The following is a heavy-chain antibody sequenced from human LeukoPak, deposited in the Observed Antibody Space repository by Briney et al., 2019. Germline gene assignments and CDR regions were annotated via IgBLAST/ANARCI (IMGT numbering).Heavy chain of an antibody. CDR2: IFYSGST. Sequence: SETLSLTCTVSGGSIGGSIYYWGWIRQPPGKGLEWIGSIFYSGSTYYNASLKSRGTISVDTSKNQFSLKLNSVTAADTAVYFCARQVVAVAGTGYFDYWGQGTLVTVSS. J-gene: IGHJ4*02. D-gene: IGHD6-19*01. CDR1: GGSIGGSIYY. CDR3: ARQVVAVAGTGYFDY. V-gene: IGHV4-39*01.